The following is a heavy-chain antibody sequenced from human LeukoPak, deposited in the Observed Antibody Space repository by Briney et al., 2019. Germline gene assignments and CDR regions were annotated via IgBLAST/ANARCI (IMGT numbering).Heavy chain of an antibody. D-gene: IGHD6-19*01. V-gene: IGHV1-18*01. J-gene: IGHJ5*02. CDR1: GYTFTSYG. CDR3: AGTDSSGYNWFDP. CDR2: ISAYNGNT. Sequence: ASVKVSFTASGYTFTSYGISWVRQAPGQGLEWMGWISAYNGNTNYAQKLQGRVTMTTDTSTSTAYMELRSLRSDDTAVYYCAGTDSSGYNWFDPWGQGTLVTVSS.